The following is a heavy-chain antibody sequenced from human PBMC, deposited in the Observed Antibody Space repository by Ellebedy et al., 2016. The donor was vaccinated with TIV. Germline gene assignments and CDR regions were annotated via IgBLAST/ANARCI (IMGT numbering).Heavy chain of an antibody. Sequence: MPSETLSLTCTVSGDSISSADYYWSWIRQPPGKGLEWIGYIYYSGSTYYNPSLKSRVTISVDTSKNQFSLKLSSVTAADTAVYYCARGGSQTTLLSAWGQGTMVTVSS. D-gene: IGHD4-11*01. J-gene: IGHJ3*01. CDR1: GDSISSADYY. V-gene: IGHV4-30-4*02. CDR3: ARGGSQTTLLSA. CDR2: IYYSGST.